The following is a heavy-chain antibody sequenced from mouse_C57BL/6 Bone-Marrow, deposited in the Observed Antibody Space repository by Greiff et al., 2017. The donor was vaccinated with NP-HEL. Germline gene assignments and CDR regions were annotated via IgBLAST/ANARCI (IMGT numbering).Heavy chain of an antibody. CDR3: ARQEDYDYSAWFAD. Sequence: EVQGVESGGGLVQPGGSLKLSCAASGFTFSDYYMYWVRQTPEKRLEWVAYISNGGGSTYYPDTVKGRFTISRDNAKNTLYLQMSRLKSEDTAMYYCARQEDYDYSAWFADWGKGTLVTVSA. CDR1: GFTFSDYY. D-gene: IGHD2-4*01. J-gene: IGHJ3*01. V-gene: IGHV5-12*01. CDR2: ISNGGGST.